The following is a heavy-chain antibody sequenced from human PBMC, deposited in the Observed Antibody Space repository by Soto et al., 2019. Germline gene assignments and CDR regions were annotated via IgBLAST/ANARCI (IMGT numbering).Heavy chain of an antibody. Sequence: SETLSLTCTVSGGSISSGDYYWSWIRQPPGKGLEWIGYIYYSGSTYYNPSLKSRVTISVDTSKNQFSLKLSSVTAADTAVYYCARARGARYFDYLGQGTLVTVSS. D-gene: IGHD2-15*01. CDR2: IYYSGST. CDR3: ARARGARYFDY. CDR1: GGSISSGDYY. V-gene: IGHV4-30-4*01. J-gene: IGHJ4*02.